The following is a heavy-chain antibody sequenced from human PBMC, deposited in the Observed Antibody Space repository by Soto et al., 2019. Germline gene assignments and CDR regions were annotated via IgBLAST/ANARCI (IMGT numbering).Heavy chain of an antibody. Sequence: ESLTISCPGSGYILTNYWICWVRQMPGKGLEWMGIIYPGDYDTRYRKSFQGQVTISADKSISTAYLQWSSLKASDTAMYYCARLEXIFDFDNWGHGTLXTV. CDR1: GYILTNYW. CDR3: ARLEXIFDFDN. D-gene: IGHD3-9*01. J-gene: IGHJ4*01. V-gene: IGHV5-51*01. CDR2: IYPGDYDT.